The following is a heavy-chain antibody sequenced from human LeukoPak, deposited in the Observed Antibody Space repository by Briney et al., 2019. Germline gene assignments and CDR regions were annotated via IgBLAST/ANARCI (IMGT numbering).Heavy chain of an antibody. V-gene: IGHV1-46*01. J-gene: IGHJ4*02. CDR3: ARVKGANLDY. Sequence: ASVKVSCKASGYTFTSYYIHWVRQAPGQGLEWMGIINPTGGSTNYAQKFQGRVTITADESTSTAYMELSSLRSEDTAVYYCARVKGANLDYWGQGTLVTVYS. CDR1: GYTFTSYY. CDR2: INPTGGST. D-gene: IGHD3-16*01.